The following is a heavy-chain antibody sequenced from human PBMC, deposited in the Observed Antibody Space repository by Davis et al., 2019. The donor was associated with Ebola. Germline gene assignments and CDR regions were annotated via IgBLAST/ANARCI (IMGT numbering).Heavy chain of an antibody. CDR2: IIHILGMT. Sequence: AASVKVSCQASGGPFRSAGISWVRQAPGQGLEWMGRIIHILGMTDYAQKFQGRVIITADKSTNTSYMELHSLRSEDTALYYCARDKGVGASRIDHWGQGSLVIVSS. V-gene: IGHV1-69*04. J-gene: IGHJ4*02. CDR1: GGPFRSAG. CDR3: ARDKGVGASRIDH. D-gene: IGHD1-26*01.